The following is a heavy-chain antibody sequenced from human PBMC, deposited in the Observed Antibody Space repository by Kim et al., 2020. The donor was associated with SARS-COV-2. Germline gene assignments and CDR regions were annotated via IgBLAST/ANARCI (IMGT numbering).Heavy chain of an antibody. CDR1: GFTFSDYY. CDR2: ISNTGSIK. J-gene: IGHJ5*02. D-gene: IGHD6-19*01. Sequence: GGSLRLSCAASGFTFSDYYMSWIRQAPGKGLEWVSYISNTGSIKNYADSVKGQFTISRDKDKKSVFLQMSSLRVEDTAVYYCARVGSGWYVAWGQGTLVTVSS. CDR3: ARVGSGWYVA. V-gene: IGHV3-11*01.